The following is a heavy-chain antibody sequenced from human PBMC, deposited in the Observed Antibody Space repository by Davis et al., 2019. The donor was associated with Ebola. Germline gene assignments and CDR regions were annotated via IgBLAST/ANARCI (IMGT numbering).Heavy chain of an antibody. CDR1: GDSISSRNW. D-gene: IGHD3-22*01. CDR2: IYHSGAT. Sequence: SETLSLTCAVSGDSISSRNWWSWVRQSPGKGLEWIGEIYHSGATNYNPSLKSRVAMSVDKSKNQFSLKLSSVTAADAGVYYCARDYYDSSGFLWYFDLWGRGTLVAVSS. V-gene: IGHV4-4*02. J-gene: IGHJ2*01. CDR3: ARDYYDSSGFLWYFDL.